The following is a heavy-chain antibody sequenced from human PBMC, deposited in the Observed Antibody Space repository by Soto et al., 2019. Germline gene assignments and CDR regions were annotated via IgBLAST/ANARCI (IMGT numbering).Heavy chain of an antibody. CDR2: ISAYSGKT. Sequence: QVHLVQSGAEVKKPGASVRVSCKASGYTFSNYGIRWVRQAPGQGLEWMGWISAYSGKTNYAQSLQVRVTMTTDTSTNTAYMELRSLTSDDTAVYYCARTGELRLDSWGQGTLVTVSS. CDR1: GYTFSNYG. D-gene: IGHD1-7*01. CDR3: ARTGELRLDS. V-gene: IGHV1-18*01. J-gene: IGHJ4*02.